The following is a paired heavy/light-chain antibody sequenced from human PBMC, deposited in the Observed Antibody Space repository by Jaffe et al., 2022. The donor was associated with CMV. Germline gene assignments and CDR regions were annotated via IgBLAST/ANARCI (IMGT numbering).Light chain of an antibody. CDR1: SSNIGSNT. Sequence: QSVLTQPPSASGTPGQRVTISCSGSSSNIGSNTVNWYQQLPGTAPKLLIYSNNQRPSGVPDRFSGSKSGTSASLAISGLQSEDEADYYCAAWDDSLKGLVFGGGTKLTVL. V-gene: IGLV1-44*01. J-gene: IGLJ2*01. CDR3: AAWDDSLKGLV. CDR2: SNN.
Heavy chain of an antibody. Sequence: QVQLVQSGAEVKEPGASVKVSCKASGYTFTGHYTHWVRQAPGQGLEWMGWINPNSGGTKYAQKFQGRVTMTRDTSINTAYMELSRLRSDDTAVYYCARVAYCTIGVCLNFDYWGQGTLVTVSP. V-gene: IGHV1-2*02. CDR2: INPNSGGT. CDR1: GYTFTGHY. CDR3: ARVAYCTIGVCLNFDY. D-gene: IGHD2-8*01. J-gene: IGHJ4*02.